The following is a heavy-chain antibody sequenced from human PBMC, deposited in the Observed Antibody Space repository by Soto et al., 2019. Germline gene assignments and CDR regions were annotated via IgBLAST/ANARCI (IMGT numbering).Heavy chain of an antibody. J-gene: IGHJ6*02. CDR3: ARGVFYSSGWYPNDYYYYYGMDV. D-gene: IGHD6-19*01. Sequence: ASVKPSCKASGGTFRSYTISWVRQAPGQGLEWMGRIIPILGIANYAQKFQGRVTITADKSTSTAYMELSSLRSEDTAVYYCARGVFYSSGWYPNDYYYYYGMDVWGQGTTVTVSS. CDR1: GGTFRSYT. CDR2: IIPILGIA. V-gene: IGHV1-69*02.